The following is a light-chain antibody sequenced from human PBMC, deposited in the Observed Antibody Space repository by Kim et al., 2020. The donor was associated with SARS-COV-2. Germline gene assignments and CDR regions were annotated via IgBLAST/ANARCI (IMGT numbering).Light chain of an antibody. J-gene: IGKJ4*02. CDR3: LQHHLYPLT. CDR1: EDIRKS. V-gene: IGKV1-17*02. Sequence: QMTQSPSSLSASVGDGITITCRAGEDIRKSVAWYQHKPGKAPTRLVFEASTLEGGVPPRFSASGSGTQFALIINNLQPEDSATYFCLQHHLYPLTFGGGTRVEIK. CDR2: EAS.